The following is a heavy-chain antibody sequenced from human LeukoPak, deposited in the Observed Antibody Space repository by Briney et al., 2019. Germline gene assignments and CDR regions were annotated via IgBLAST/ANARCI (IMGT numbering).Heavy chain of an antibody. D-gene: IGHD2/OR15-2a*01. CDR3: ARDRSMTHVDY. V-gene: IGHV3-33*01. CDR1: GFTFSSYG. CDR2: IWYDGSNT. Sequence: GRSLRLSCAASGFTFSSYGMHWVRQAPGKGLEWVAMIWYDGSNTYYADSVKGRFTISRDNSKNTLFLQMDSLRAEDTAVYCCARDRSMTHVDYRGQGALVTVSS. J-gene: IGHJ4*02.